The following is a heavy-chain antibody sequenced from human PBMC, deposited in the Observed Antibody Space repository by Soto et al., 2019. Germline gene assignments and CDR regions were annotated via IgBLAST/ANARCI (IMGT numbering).Heavy chain of an antibody. CDR3: ARDAFTSFMTTVTGDAFDI. D-gene: IGHD4-17*01. V-gene: IGHV1-18*01. Sequence: ASVKVSCNASGYTFTSYGISWVRQAPGQGLEWMGWISAYNGNTNYAQKLQGRVTMTTDTSTSTAYMELRSLRSDDTAVYYCARDAFTSFMTTVTGDAFDIWGQGTMVT. CDR2: ISAYNGNT. J-gene: IGHJ3*02. CDR1: GYTFTSYG.